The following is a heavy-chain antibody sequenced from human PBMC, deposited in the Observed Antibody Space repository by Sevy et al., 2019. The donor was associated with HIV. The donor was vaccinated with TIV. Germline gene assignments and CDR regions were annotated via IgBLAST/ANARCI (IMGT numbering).Heavy chain of an antibody. V-gene: IGHV1-18*01. CDR1: GYTFTSYG. CDR3: ARVGAGYCSGGSCPTTFYYHYYGMDV. J-gene: IGHJ6*02. D-gene: IGHD2-15*01. Sequence: ASVKVSCKASGYTFTSYGISWVRQAPGQGLEWMGWISAYNGNTNYAQKLQGRVTMTTDTSTSTAYMELRSLRSDDTAVYYCARVGAGYCSGGSCPTTFYYHYYGMDVWGQGTTVTVSS. CDR2: ISAYNGNT.